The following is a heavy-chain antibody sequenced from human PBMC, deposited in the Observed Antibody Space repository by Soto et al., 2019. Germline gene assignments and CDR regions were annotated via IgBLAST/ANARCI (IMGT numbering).Heavy chain of an antibody. CDR2: MNANVDAT. CDR1: GFTFASND. D-gene: IGHD2-15*01. Sequence: VQLVQSGAEVKKPGASVKVSCKASGFTFASNDINWVRQAPGQGLQWMGWMNANVDATDSPQEFKGRVSTTWNASISTAYLELHNLKSDDTAVYYCAREVVVGGSRWLDPWGQGSLVTVSS. J-gene: IGHJ5*02. V-gene: IGHV1-8*01. CDR3: AREVVVGGSRWLDP.